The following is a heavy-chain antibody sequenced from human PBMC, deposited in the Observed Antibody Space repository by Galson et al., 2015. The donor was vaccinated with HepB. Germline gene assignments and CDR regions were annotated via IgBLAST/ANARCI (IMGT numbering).Heavy chain of an antibody. Sequence: SVKVSCKVSGYPLSELSLHWVRHFPGKGLQWMGGFDPEDGEKRYAQKFQGRVTVTEDTSTDTAYMELTSLRSEDTATYHCATDVEGATLFDFWGQGTLVTVSS. D-gene: IGHD1-26*01. J-gene: IGHJ4*02. CDR1: GYPLSELS. CDR3: ATDVEGATLFDF. CDR2: FDPEDGEK. V-gene: IGHV1-24*01.